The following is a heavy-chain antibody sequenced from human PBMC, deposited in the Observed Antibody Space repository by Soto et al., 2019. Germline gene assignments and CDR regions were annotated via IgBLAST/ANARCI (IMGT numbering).Heavy chain of an antibody. CDR2: ISGSGGST. CDR3: GRGRSGQIVVFY. V-gene: IGHV3-23*01. CDR1: GFTLSSYA. Sequence: GGSMSLSGAAAGFTLSSYAMSWVRQATGKGLEWVSAISGSGGSTYYADSVKGRFTISRDNSKNTLYLQLNNLSPDDTAVYYCGRGRSGQIVVFYWGQGTPVTVSS. J-gene: IGHJ4*02. D-gene: IGHD1-26*01.